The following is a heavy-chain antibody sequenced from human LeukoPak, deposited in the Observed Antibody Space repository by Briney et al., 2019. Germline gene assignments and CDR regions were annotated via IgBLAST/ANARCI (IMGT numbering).Heavy chain of an antibody. D-gene: IGHD3-22*01. V-gene: IGHV3-21*01. CDR3: ARDRYYYDSSGYHWFDP. CDR1: GFTFSSYS. J-gene: IGHJ5*02. CDR2: ISSSSSYV. Sequence: PGGSLRLSCAASGFTFSSYSMNWVRQAPGKGLEWVSSISSSSSYVYYADSVKGRFTISRDNAKNSLYLQMNSLRAEDTAVYYCARDRYYYDSSGYHWFDPWGQGTLVTVSS.